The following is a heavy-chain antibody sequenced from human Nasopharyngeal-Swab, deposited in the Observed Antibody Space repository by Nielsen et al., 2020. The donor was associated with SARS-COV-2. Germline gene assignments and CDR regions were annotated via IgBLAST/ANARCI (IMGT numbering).Heavy chain of an antibody. Sequence: GGSLRLSCAGSGFTFTKYNFNWVRQAPGKGLEWVSSISSSSSYIYYADSVKGRFTISRDNAKNSFSLQMNSLRAEDTAVYYCARDGLDYDFWSAYFMDVWGQGTTVTVSS. V-gene: IGHV3-21*01. D-gene: IGHD3-3*01. CDR3: ARDGLDYDFWSAYFMDV. CDR2: ISSSSSYI. J-gene: IGHJ6*02. CDR1: GFTFTKYN.